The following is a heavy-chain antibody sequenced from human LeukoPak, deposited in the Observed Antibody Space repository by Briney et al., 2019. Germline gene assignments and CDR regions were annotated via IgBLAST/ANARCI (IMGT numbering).Heavy chain of an antibody. CDR3: ARGYGSSGNEKIFDY. CDR1: GFTFSTYW. V-gene: IGHV3-74*01. J-gene: IGHJ4*02. Sequence: PGGSLRLSCAASGFTFSTYWMHWVRQAPGKGLVWVSRIKSDGSSTRYADSVKGRFTMSRENAKNTVYLQMNTLRAEDTAVYYCARGYGSSGNEKIFDYWGQGTLVTVSS. CDR2: IKSDGSST. D-gene: IGHD5-12*01.